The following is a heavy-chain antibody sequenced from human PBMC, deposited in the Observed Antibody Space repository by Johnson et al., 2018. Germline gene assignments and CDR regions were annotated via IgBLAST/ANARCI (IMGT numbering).Heavy chain of an antibody. V-gene: IGHV3-30-3*01. D-gene: IGHD3-22*01. CDR1: GVTLSNCI. Sequence: QVQLVQSGGGVVQPGTSLRLSCGVSGVTLSNCIMHWVRQAPGKGLEWVALISHDEIDKQYGDSAKDRFTISRDISKNTVYLQMNSLRDEGTAVYYCAREAYSSGRAGIFAIWGQGTMVTVSS. J-gene: IGHJ3*02. CDR2: ISHDEIDK. CDR3: AREAYSSGRAGIFAI.